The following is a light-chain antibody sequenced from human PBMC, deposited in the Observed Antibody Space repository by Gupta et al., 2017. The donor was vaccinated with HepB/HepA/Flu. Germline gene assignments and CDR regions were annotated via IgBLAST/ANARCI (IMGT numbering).Light chain of an antibody. V-gene: IGKV3-20*01. CDR1: QSVSSNY. J-gene: IGKJ1*01. CDR3: QQYCSSPWT. CDR2: GAS. Sequence: IVLTQSPGTLSLSAGERATLSCRASQSVSSNYLAWYQQKPGQAPRLLIYGASSRATGIPDRFSGSGSGTDFTLTISRLVPEDFAVYYCQQYCSSPWTFGQGTRVEIK.